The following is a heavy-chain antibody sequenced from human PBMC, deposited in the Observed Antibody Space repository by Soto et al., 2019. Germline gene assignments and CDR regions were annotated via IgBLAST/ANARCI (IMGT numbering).Heavy chain of an antibody. CDR2: IYHTGKT. CDR1: GDAIYIGGYY. CDR3: ARAGSSTANWIDP. J-gene: IGHJ5*02. Sequence: SETLSLTCTVSGDAIYIGGYYWTWIRQHPGKGLEWIGYIYHTGKTYYNPSLESRVTMSVDTSKNQFSLKLASVTAADTAVYYCARAGSSTANWIDPWGQATLVTVSS. D-gene: IGHD2-2*01. V-gene: IGHV4-31*03.